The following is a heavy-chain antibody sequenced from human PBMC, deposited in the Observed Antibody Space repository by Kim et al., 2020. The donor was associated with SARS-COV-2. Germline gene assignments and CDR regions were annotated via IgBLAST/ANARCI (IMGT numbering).Heavy chain of an antibody. Sequence: YAASVKGRFTISRDDSKSIAYLQMNSLKTEDTAVYYCTSGLGFWSGYSIYWGQGTLVTVSS. J-gene: IGHJ4*02. CDR3: TSGLGFWSGYSIY. D-gene: IGHD3-3*01. V-gene: IGHV3-49*02.